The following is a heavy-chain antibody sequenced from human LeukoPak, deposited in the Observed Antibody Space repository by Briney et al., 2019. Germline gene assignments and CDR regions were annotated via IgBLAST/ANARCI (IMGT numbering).Heavy chain of an antibody. CDR2: IISIFGTA. D-gene: IGHD6-13*01. J-gene: IGHJ6*03. Sequence: SVNVSCKASVRTFSSYAIRWVRQAPGQGLAWMGGIISIFGTANYAQKFQGRVTVTADKSTSTAYMELSSLRSEDTAVYYCARVVPEGYYYYYMDVWGKGTTVTVSS. CDR1: VRTFSSYA. V-gene: IGHV1-69*06. CDR3: ARVVPEGYYYYYMDV.